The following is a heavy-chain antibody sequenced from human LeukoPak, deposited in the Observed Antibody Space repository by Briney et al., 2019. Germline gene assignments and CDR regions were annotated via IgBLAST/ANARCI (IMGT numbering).Heavy chain of an antibody. CDR3: ARDARDGYNFDY. Sequence: PGGSLRLSCAASGFTFSSYSMNWVRQGPGKGLEWVSSMSSSSSYIYYADSMKGRFIISRDNAKNSLYLQMSSLRAEDTAVYYCARDARDGYNFDYWGQGTLVTVSS. CDR1: GFTFSSYS. CDR2: MSSSSSYI. D-gene: IGHD5-24*01. J-gene: IGHJ4*02. V-gene: IGHV3-21*01.